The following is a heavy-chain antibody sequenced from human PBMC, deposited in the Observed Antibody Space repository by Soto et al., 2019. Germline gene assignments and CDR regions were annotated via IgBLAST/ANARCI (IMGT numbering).Heavy chain of an antibody. J-gene: IGHJ4*02. D-gene: IGHD2-21*02. CDR1: GSTFSSFG. CDR3: AKDVAAYCGGDCSSGLSGDY. V-gene: IGHV3-30*18. CDR2: ISYDGSNK. Sequence: PGGSLRLSCAASGSTFSSFGMHWVRQAPGKGLEWVAVISYDGSNKYYADSVKGRFTISRDNSKNTLYLQMNSLRAEDTAVYYCAKDVAAYCGGDCSSGLSGDYWGQGTLVTVSS.